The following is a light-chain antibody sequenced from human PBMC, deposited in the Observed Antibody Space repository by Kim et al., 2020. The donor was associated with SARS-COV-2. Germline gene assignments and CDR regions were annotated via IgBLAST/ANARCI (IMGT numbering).Light chain of an antibody. CDR2: DVS. CDR1: QSISSW. V-gene: IGKV1-5*01. Sequence: DIQMTQSPSTLSASVGDRVTITFRATQSISSWLAWYQQRPGKAPKLLIHDVSSLQSGVPSRFSGSGSGTEFTLTISSLQPDDFATYYCQQYRTYSRTFGQGTKVDIK. CDR3: QQYRTYSRT. J-gene: IGKJ1*01.